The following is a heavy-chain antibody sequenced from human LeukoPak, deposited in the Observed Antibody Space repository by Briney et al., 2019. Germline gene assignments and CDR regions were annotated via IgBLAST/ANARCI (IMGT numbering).Heavy chain of an antibody. CDR1: GGSISSSNW. J-gene: IGHJ2*01. D-gene: IGHD4-23*01. CDR3: ARSPRSGNSGRWYFDL. Sequence: SGTLSLTCAVSGGSISSSNWWSWVRQPPGKGLEWIGEIYHSGSTNYNPSLKSRVTISVDKSKNQFSLKLSSVTAADTAVYYCARSPRSGNSGRWYFDLWGRGTLVTVSS. CDR2: IYHSGST. V-gene: IGHV4-4*02.